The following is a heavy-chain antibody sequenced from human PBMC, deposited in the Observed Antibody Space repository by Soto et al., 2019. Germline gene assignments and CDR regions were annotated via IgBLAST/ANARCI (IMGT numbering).Heavy chain of an antibody. V-gene: IGHV1-18*01. D-gene: IGHD5-18*01. CDR2: ISPYNGDT. CDR1: GYTFTSYG. J-gene: IGHJ5*02. CDR3: VRDASSGYRGWWDP. Sequence: QVQLVQSGTEVKKPGASVMVSCKTSGYTFTSYGISWVRQATGQGLEWMGLISPYNGDTIYARKFQGRVIVTADTATSTVYMELRSLRSDDTAVSYCVRDASSGYRGWWDPWGQGTLVTVSS.